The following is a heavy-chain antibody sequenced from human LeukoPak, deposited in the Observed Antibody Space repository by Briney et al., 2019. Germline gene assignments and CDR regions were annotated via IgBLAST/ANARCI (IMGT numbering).Heavy chain of an antibody. V-gene: IGHV3-30*03. CDR2: ISYDGGNK. CDR3: ARGYYGSGTNVEYFQH. J-gene: IGHJ1*01. Sequence: GGSLRLSCAASGFTFSSYGMHWVRQAPGKGLEWVAVISYDGGNKYYADSVKGRFTISRDNSKNTLYLQMNSLRAEDTAVYYCARGYYGSGTNVEYFQHWGQGTLVTVSS. D-gene: IGHD3-10*01. CDR1: GFTFSSYG.